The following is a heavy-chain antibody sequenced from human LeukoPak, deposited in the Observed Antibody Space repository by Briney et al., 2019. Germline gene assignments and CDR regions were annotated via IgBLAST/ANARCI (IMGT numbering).Heavy chain of an antibody. CDR1: GFTFSSYA. Sequence: GGSLRLSCAASGFTFSSYAMSWVRQAPGKGLEWVSAISGSGGRTYYADSVKGRFTISRDDSKNTLYLQMNSLRAEDTAVYYCAKGLIEYSSSSDYYYMDVWGKGTTVTVSS. J-gene: IGHJ6*03. CDR3: AKGLIEYSSSSDYYYMDV. D-gene: IGHD6-6*01. V-gene: IGHV3-23*01. CDR2: ISGSGGRT.